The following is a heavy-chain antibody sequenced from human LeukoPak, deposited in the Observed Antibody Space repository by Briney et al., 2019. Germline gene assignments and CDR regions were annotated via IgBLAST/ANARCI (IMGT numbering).Heavy chain of an antibody. D-gene: IGHD1-14*01. CDR2: IKPNSGGT. CDR1: RYTFTDYY. J-gene: IGHJ4*02. V-gene: IGHV1-2*02. Sequence: ASVKVSCKASRYTFTDYYIHWVRPAPGQGLEWMGWIKPNSGGTNYAEKFQGRVTMTRGTSISTAYMELSRLRSDDTAVYYCARVSSEPMGATDYWGQGTLVTVSS. CDR3: ARVSSEPMGATDY.